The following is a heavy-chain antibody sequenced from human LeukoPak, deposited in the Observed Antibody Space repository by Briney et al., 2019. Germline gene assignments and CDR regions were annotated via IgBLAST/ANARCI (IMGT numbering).Heavy chain of an antibody. CDR3: ARVRVFRGSGMAGVDY. CDR2: IYYSGST. CDR1: GGSISSHY. J-gene: IGHJ4*02. D-gene: IGHD3-10*01. V-gene: IGHV4-59*11. Sequence: SETLSLTCTVSGGSISSHYWSWIRQPPGKGLEWIGYIYYSGSTNYNPSLKSRVTISVDTSKNQFSLKLSSVTAADTAGYYCARVRVFRGSGMAGVDYWGQGTLVTVSS.